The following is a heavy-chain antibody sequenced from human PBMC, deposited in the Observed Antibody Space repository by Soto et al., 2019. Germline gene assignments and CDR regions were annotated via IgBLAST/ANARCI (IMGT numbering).Heavy chain of an antibody. J-gene: IGHJ3*02. CDR3: ARGPELKKDLGYCSGGSCYSIGVAFDI. CDR1: GGSFSGYY. Sequence: QVQLQQWGAGLLKPSETLSLTCAVYGGSFSGYYWSWIRQPPGKGLEWIGEINHSGSTNYNPSLKSRGTISVDTSKKQFSLKLSAVTAADTAVYYCARGPELKKDLGYCSGGSCYSIGVAFDIWGQGTMVTVSS. V-gene: IGHV4-34*01. D-gene: IGHD2-15*01. CDR2: INHSGST.